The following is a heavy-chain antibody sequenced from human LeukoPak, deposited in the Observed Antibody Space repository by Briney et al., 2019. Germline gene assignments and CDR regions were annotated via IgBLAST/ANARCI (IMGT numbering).Heavy chain of an antibody. CDR3: AKDWESPMDV. CDR2: ISDSGGRT. D-gene: IGHD1-26*01. V-gene: IGHV3-23*01. J-gene: IGHJ6*02. Sequence: GGSLRLSCAASGFSFSRYAMSWVRQAPGKGLAWVSGISDSGGRTYYADSVKGRFTVSRDDSKNTLYLQMNSLRAEDTAVYYCAKDWESPMDVWGQGTTVTVS. CDR1: GFSFSRYA.